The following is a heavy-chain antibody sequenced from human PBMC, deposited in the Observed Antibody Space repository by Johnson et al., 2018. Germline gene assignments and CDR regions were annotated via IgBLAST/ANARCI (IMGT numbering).Heavy chain of an antibody. CDR2: IRSDGYGGTT. Sequence: EVQLVESGGGLVQPGRSLRLSCTASGFNFGEYVMSWFRQAPGKGLEWVGFIRSDGYGGTTEHAASVKGRFTISRDDSKVITYLQINSLKTEDTAIYFCSRVDSRSWKGDYWGRGTLVTVSS. CDR3: SRVDSRSWKGDY. V-gene: IGHV3-49*03. J-gene: IGHJ4*02. CDR1: GFNFGEYV. D-gene: IGHD1-1*01.